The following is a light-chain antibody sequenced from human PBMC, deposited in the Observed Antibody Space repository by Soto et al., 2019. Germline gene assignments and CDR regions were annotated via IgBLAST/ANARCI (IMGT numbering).Light chain of an antibody. J-gene: IGKJ1*01. CDR3: QQSYTTLWT. V-gene: IGKV1-39*01. CDR2: AAS. Sequence: DIQMTQSPSSLSASVGDRVTITCRASQSVSSYLNWYQQKPGQAPKLLIYAASSLQSGVPSRFSGSGSGTDVTLTISSLQPEDFSTYYCQQSYTTLWTFGQGTKVEIK. CDR1: QSVSSY.